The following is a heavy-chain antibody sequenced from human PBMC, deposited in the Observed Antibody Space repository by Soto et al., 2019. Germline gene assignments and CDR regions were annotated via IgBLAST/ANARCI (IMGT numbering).Heavy chain of an antibody. CDR3: ARMATFGSLNWFDP. Sequence: GGSLRLSCAASGFTFNDFYMTWIRQAPGKGLEWLSYISTSGSTIFYTDSVKGRFTISRDNAKNTLYLQMNSLRSDDTAIYYCARMATFGSLNWFDPWGQGTLVTVSS. V-gene: IGHV3-11*01. CDR1: GFTFNDFY. CDR2: ISTSGSTI. J-gene: IGHJ5*02. D-gene: IGHD3-16*01.